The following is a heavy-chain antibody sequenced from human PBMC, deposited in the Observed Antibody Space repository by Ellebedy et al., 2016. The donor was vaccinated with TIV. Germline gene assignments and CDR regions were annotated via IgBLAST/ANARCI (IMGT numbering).Heavy chain of an antibody. Sequence: SETLSLXCAVYGGSFSGYYWSWIRQPPGKGLEWIGEINHSGSTNYNPSLKSRVTISVDMSKNQFSLKLSSVTAADTAVYYCARVPLPYYYDSSGYYYSGYYYGMDVWGQGTTVTVSS. CDR3: ARVPLPYYYDSSGYYYSGYYYGMDV. D-gene: IGHD3-22*01. CDR2: INHSGST. CDR1: GGSFSGYY. J-gene: IGHJ6*02. V-gene: IGHV4-34*01.